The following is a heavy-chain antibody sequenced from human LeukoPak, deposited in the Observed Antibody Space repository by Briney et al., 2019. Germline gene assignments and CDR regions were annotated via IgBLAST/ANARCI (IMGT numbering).Heavy chain of an antibody. Sequence: SETLALICTVSGDSLSRLYCTWIPQPPGKGLEWIGYIYYSGSTNYNPSLKSRITISIDTSKNQFSLKLSSVTAADTAVYYCARNWLPAGFDYWGQGTLVTVSS. CDR1: GDSLSRLY. D-gene: IGHD5-12*01. CDR2: IYYSGST. J-gene: IGHJ4*02. V-gene: IGHV4-59*01. CDR3: ARNWLPAGFDY.